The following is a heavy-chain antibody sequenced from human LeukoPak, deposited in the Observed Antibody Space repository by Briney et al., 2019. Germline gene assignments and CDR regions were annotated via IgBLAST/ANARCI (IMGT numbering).Heavy chain of an antibody. CDR2: IYTSGST. J-gene: IGHJ6*02. CDR1: GGSIGSSSYY. V-gene: IGHV4-61*02. D-gene: IGHD2-2*01. CDR3: ARRPPIVVVPAAMRVWSYYYYGMDV. Sequence: SETLSLTCTVSGGSIGSSSYYWSWIRQPAGKGLEWIGRIYTSGSTNYNPSLKSRVTISVDTSKNQFSLKLSSVTAADTAVYYCARRPPIVVVPAAMRVWSYYYYGMDVWGQGTTVTVSS.